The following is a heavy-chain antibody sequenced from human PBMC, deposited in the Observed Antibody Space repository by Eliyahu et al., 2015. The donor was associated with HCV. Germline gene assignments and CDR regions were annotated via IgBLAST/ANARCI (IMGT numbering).Heavy chain of an antibody. CDR1: GFTFSDYA. J-gene: IGHJ3*02. D-gene: IGHD3-10*01. CDR2: ISGYGYNT. V-gene: IGHV3-23*04. Sequence: EVQLVESGGGLVQPGGSLRLSCAASGFTFSDYAMSWVRQAPGRGLEWVSAISGYGYNTYYADSVQGRFTIARDNSNDTLHLQMNSLRDDDTAIYYCAKDTLGGWQYDTFDIWGQGTMVSVSS. CDR3: AKDTLGGWQYDTFDI.